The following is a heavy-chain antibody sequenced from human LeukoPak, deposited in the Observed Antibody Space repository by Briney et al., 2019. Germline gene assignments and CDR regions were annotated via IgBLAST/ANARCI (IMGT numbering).Heavy chain of an antibody. CDR2: IYYSGST. CDR1: GGSFSGYY. CDR3: ASYYDSSGYYGGFDAFDI. V-gene: IGHV4-59*12. D-gene: IGHD3-22*01. Sequence: SETLSLTCAVYGGSFSGYYWSWIRQPPGKGLEWIGYIYYSGSTNYNPSLKSRVTISVDTSKNQFSLKLSSVTAADTAVYYCASYYDSSGYYGGFDAFDIWGQGTMVTVSS. J-gene: IGHJ3*02.